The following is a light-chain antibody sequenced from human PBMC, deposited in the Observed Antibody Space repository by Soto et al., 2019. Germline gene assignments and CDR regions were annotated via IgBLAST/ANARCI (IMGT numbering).Light chain of an antibody. CDR3: YSYAGSYTWV. CDR1: SSDVGGYNY. V-gene: IGLV2-11*01. Sequence: QSVLTQPRSVSGSPGQSVTISCTGTSSDVGGYNYVSWYQQHPGKAPKLMIYDVTKRPSGVPDRFSGSKSGNTASLTISGLQAEDEADYYSYSYAGSYTWVFGGRTKLTVL. J-gene: IGLJ3*02. CDR2: DVT.